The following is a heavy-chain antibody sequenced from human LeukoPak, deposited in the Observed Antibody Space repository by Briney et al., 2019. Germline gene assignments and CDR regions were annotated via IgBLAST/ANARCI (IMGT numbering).Heavy chain of an antibody. CDR3: AKGGHHFNPFFY. J-gene: IGHJ4*02. V-gene: IGHV3-23*01. CDR1: GFTFSSSP. D-gene: IGHD3-3*01. Sequence: PGGSLRLSCAASGFTFSSSPMGWVRQAPGKGLEWVSSIHAGGSNPFYGDSVQGRFTIPRDNSKNTLSLQLNSLRVADTAVYFCAKGGHHFNPFFYCGQGTLVTVSS. CDR2: IHAGGSNP.